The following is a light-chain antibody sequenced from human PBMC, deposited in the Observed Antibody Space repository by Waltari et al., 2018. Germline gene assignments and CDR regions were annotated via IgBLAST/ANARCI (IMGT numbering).Light chain of an antibody. CDR3: QHCNISPPT. J-gene: IGKJ1*01. CDR1: QSVSSQ. V-gene: IGKV3-11*01. Sequence: EIVLTPDPADLSLSPGEGATLSCRGSQSVSSQLVWYQQKRGRAPRLPLHDGTNRANGIPAMFCGSGSGADFTLTISSLEPEDCAVYYCQHCNISPPTFGQWTNVDIK. CDR2: DGT.